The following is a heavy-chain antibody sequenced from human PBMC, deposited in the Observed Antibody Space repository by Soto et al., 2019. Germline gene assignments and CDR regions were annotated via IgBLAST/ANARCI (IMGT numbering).Heavy chain of an antibody. D-gene: IGHD2-2*01. V-gene: IGHV1-69*01. Sequence: QVQLVQSGAEVKKPGSSVKVSCKASGGTFSSYAISWVRQAPGQGLEWMGGIIPIFGTANYAQKFQGRVTITADEYTSTAYMELSSLRSEDTAVYYCARDFGGYCSSTSCPGGAWFDPWGQGTLVTVSS. CDR2: IIPIFGTA. CDR3: ARDFGGYCSSTSCPGGAWFDP. CDR1: GGTFSSYA. J-gene: IGHJ5*02.